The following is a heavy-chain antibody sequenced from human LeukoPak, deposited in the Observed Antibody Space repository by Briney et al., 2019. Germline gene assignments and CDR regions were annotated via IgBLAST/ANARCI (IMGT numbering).Heavy chain of an antibody. V-gene: IGHV4-59*01. J-gene: IGHJ5*02. Sequence: PSETLSLTCTVSGGSISSYYWSWIRQPPGKGLEWIGYIYYSGSTNYNPSLKSRVTISVDTSKNQFSLKLSSVTAADTAVYYCARVGYCSSTSCRGFNWFDPWGQGTLVTVSS. D-gene: IGHD2-2*01. CDR2: IYYSGST. CDR3: ARVGYCSSTSCRGFNWFDP. CDR1: GGSISSYY.